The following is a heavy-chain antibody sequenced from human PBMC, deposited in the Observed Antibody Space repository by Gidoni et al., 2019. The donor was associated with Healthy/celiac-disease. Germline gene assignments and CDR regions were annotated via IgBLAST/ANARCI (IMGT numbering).Heavy chain of an antibody. D-gene: IGHD6-19*01. CDR2: ISYDGSNK. J-gene: IGHJ4*02. CDR3: ARVLAVAGRGYFDY. CDR1: GFTFSSYG. V-gene: IGHV3-30*03. Sequence: QVQLVESGGGVVQPGRSLRLSCAASGFTFSSYGMHWVRQAPGKGLEWVAVISYDGSNKYYADSVKGRFTISRDNSKNTLYLQMNSLRAEDTAVYYCARVLAVAGRGYFDYWGQGTLVTVSS.